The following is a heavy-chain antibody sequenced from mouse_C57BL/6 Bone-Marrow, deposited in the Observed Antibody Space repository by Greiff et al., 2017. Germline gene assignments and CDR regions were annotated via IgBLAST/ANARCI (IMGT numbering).Heavy chain of an antibody. Sequence: VQLQQSGAELVRPGTSVKVSCKASGYAFTNYLIAWVKQRPGQGLEWIGVINPGSGGTNYNEKFKGKATLTADKSSSTAYMQLSSLTSEDSAVYFCASPHYYGSSHYFDYWGQGTTLTVSS. V-gene: IGHV1-54*01. J-gene: IGHJ2*01. D-gene: IGHD1-1*01. CDR3: ASPHYYGSSHYFDY. CDR2: INPGSGGT. CDR1: GYAFTNYL.